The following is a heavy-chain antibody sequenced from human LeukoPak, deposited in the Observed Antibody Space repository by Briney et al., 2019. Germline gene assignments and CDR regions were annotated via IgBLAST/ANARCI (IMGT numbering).Heavy chain of an antibody. CDR3: ARGGSSSWTTALDY. CDR2: TFYRSKWYN. V-gene: IGHV6-1*01. D-gene: IGHD6-13*01. CDR1: GDSVSSNSAA. J-gene: IGHJ4*02. Sequence: RSQTLSLTCAISGDSVSSNSAAWNWIRQSPSRGLEWLGRTFYRSKWYNNYAVSVQGRITINPDTSKNQFSLQLNSVTLEDTAVYYCARGGSSSWTTALDYWGQGTLVTVSS.